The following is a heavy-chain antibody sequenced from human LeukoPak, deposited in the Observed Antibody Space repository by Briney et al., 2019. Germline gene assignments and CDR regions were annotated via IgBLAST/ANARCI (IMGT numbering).Heavy chain of an antibody. J-gene: IGHJ6*02. CDR3: ARGRSRVAGTITSDYYYYYGMDV. Sequence: SETLSLTCAVYGGSFSGYYWSWIRQPPGKGLEWIGEINHSGSTNYNPSLKSRVTISVDTSKNQFSLKLSSVTAEDTAVYYCARGRSRVAGTITSDYYYYYGMDVWGQGTTVTVSS. CDR2: INHSGST. V-gene: IGHV4-34*01. CDR1: GGSFSGYY. D-gene: IGHD6-19*01.